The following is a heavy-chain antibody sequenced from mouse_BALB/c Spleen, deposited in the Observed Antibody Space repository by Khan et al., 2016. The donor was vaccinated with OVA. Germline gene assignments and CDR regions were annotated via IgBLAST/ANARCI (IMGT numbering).Heavy chain of an antibody. D-gene: IGHD1-1*01. V-gene: IGHV14-3*02. J-gene: IGHJ3*01. CDR3: GRFFSQVDGSGWFAY. Sequence: VRLQQSGAELVKPGASVKLSCTASGFNIKDTYIHWVKQRPEQGLEWIGRIDPANGDTKCDPKFQGKATIRSDTSSNTAYLQLSSLTSEDTAVYYCGRFFSQVDGSGWFAYWGQGTLVTVSA. CDR1: GFNIKDTY. CDR2: IDPANGDT.